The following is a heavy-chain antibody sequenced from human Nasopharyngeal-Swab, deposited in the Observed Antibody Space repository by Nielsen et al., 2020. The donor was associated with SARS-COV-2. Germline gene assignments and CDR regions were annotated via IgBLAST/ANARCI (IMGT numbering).Heavy chain of an antibody. CDR3: ARGGPAPIFDL. CDR1: GFTFSSYD. CDR2: IGTAGDT. J-gene: IGHJ2*01. Sequence: GGSLRLSCAASGFTFSSYDMHWVRQATGKGLEWVSAIGTAGDTYYPGSVTGRFTISRENAKNSLYLQMNSLRAGDTAVYYCARGGPAPIFDLWGRGTLVTVSS. D-gene: IGHD3-16*01. V-gene: IGHV3-13*01.